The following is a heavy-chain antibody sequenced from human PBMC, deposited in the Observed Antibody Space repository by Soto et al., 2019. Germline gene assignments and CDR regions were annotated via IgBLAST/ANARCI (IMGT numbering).Heavy chain of an antibody. CDR1: GYSFTSYW. D-gene: IGHD3-3*01. V-gene: IGHV5-51*01. CDR3: GRHEKEYYDFWSGYYTRKVWFDP. J-gene: IGHJ5*02. Sequence: PGESLKISCKGSGYSFTSYWIGWVRQMPGKGLEWMGIIYPGDSDTRYSPSFQGQVTISADKSISTAYLQWSSLKASDTAMYYCGRHEKEYYDFWSGYYTRKVWFDPWGQGTLVTVYS. CDR2: IYPGDSDT.